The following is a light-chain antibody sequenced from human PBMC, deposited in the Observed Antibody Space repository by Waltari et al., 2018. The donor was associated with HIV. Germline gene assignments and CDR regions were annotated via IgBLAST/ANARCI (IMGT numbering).Light chain of an antibody. CDR2: SNN. V-gene: IGLV1-44*01. Sequence: VLTQPPSASGTPGQRVTISCSGSSSNIGTYTVNWYRQLPGTAPKLLIYSNNQRPSGVPDRFSGSKSGTSASLAISGLQSEDEADYYCAAWDGSLNGVLFGGGTKLTVL. CDR1: SSNIGTYT. J-gene: IGLJ2*01. CDR3: AAWDGSLNGVL.